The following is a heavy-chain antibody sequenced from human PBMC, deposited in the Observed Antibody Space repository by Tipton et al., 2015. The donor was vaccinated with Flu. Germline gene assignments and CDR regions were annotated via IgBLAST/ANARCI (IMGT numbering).Heavy chain of an antibody. J-gene: IGHJ4*02. V-gene: IGHV4-59*01. CDR1: GGSISSYY. CDR2: IYYSGST. D-gene: IGHD3-22*01. CDR3: ARVDYYDSSGYYPFDY. Sequence: LRLSCTVSGGSISSYYWSWVRQPPGKGLEWIGYIYYSGSTNYNPSLKSRVTISVDTSKNQFSLKLSPVTAADMAVYYCARVDYYDSSGYYPFDYWGQGTLVTVSS.